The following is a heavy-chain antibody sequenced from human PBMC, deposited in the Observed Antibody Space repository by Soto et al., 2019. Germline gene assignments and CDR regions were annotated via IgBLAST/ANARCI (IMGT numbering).Heavy chain of an antibody. J-gene: IGHJ3*02. V-gene: IGHV4-31*03. Sequence: SETLSLTCSVSGGSISSGGYYWSWIRQHPGKGLEWIGYIYYSGSTYYNPSLKSRVTISVDTSKNQFSLKLSSVTAADTAVYYCARTKDDAFDIWGQGTMVTVSS. CDR3: ARTKDDAFDI. CDR1: GGSISSGGYY. CDR2: IYYSGST.